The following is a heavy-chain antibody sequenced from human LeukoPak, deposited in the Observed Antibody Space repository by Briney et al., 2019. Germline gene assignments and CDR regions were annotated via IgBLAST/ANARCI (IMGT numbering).Heavy chain of an antibody. CDR2: ISGRGSDT. CDR3: ASSTGWYFDY. Sequence: GGSLRLSCAASGFTFSSYAMSWVRQAPGKGLEWVSAISGRGSDTYYADSVKGRFTISRDIAKNSLYLQLNSLRAEDTALYYCASSTGWYFDYWGQGTLVTVSS. J-gene: IGHJ4*02. D-gene: IGHD6-19*01. V-gene: IGHV3-23*01. CDR1: GFTFSSYA.